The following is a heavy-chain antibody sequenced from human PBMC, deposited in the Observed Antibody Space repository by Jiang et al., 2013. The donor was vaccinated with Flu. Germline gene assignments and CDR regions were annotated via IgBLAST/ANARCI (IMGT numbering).Heavy chain of an antibody. D-gene: IGHD2-2*01. CDR3: ATRDPFAFSTGLDYYYGMDV. CDR2: INPNSGGT. V-gene: IGHV1-2*02. Sequence: GAEVKKPGASVKVSCKASGYTFTGYYMHWVRQAPGQGLEWMGWINPNSGGTNYAQKFQGRVTMTRDTSISTAYMELSRLRSDDTAVYYCATRDPFAFSTGLDYYYGMDVWGQGTTVTVSS. J-gene: IGHJ6*02. CDR1: GYTFTGYY.